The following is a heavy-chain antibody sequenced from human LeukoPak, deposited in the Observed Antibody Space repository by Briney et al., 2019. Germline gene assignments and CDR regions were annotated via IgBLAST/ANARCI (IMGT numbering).Heavy chain of an antibody. CDR3: VSIPGD. Sequence: GGSLRLSCAASGFTFSSYWMHWVRQAPGKGLVWVSRINSDGSSTSYADSVKGRFTISRDNAKNTLYLQMNTMRAEDTAVYYCVSIPGDWGQGILVTVSS. CDR1: GFTFSSYW. D-gene: IGHD7-27*01. J-gene: IGHJ4*02. V-gene: IGHV3-74*01. CDR2: INSDGSST.